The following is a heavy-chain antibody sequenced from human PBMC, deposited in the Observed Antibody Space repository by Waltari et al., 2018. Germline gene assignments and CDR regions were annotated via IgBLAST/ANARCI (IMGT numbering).Heavy chain of an antibody. V-gene: IGHV3-30*18. CDR3: AKELDALHDAFDI. CDR1: GIPLACCS. D-gene: IGHD2-2*03. Sequence: QVQLVESGGGVVQPERSLRLSCAAHGIPLACCSFHWVRQAPGKGLEWVAVVSSDGGSIYYADSVKCRFTISRDNSKNTLYLQMNSLRTEDTAVYYCAKELDALHDAFDIWGQGTVVTVSS. CDR2: VSSDGGSI. J-gene: IGHJ3*02.